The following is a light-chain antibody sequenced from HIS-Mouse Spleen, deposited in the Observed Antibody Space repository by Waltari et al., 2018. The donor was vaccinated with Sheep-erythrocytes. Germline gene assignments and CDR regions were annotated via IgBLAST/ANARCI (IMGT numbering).Light chain of an antibody. CDR2: GKN. Sequence: SSELTQDPAVSVALGQTVRITCQGDSLRSYYASWLQQQPGQAPVLVIYGKNNRPSGIPDRFAGSSSGNTASLTITGAQAEDEADFYCNSRDSSGNHLGVVFGGGTKLTVL. CDR1: SLRSYY. V-gene: IGLV3-19*01. J-gene: IGLJ2*01. CDR3: NSRDSSGNHLGVV.